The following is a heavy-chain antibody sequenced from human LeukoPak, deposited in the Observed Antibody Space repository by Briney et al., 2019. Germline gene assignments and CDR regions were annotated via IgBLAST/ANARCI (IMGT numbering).Heavy chain of an antibody. D-gene: IGHD4-17*01. J-gene: IGHJ4*02. CDR2: IIPIFGTA. CDR1: GGTFSSYA. CDR3: ARAPDYDFYYFDY. Sequence: SVKVSCKASGGTFSSYAISWVRQAPGQGLEWMGGIIPIFGTANYAQKFQGRITITADESTSTAYMELSSLRSEDTAVYYCARAPDYDFYYFDYWGQGTLVTVSS. V-gene: IGHV1-69*13.